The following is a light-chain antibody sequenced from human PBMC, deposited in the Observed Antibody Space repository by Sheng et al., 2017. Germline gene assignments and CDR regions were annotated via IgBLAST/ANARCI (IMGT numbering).Light chain of an antibody. Sequence: QSVLTQPPSVSGAPGQRVTISCTGTSSNIGTGYDVHWYQILTGRAPKLLIFANTHRPSGVPDRFSGSKSGTSASLAITGLQSEDEADYYCQSYDSSLSGFYVFGAGTKVTVL. CDR1: SSNIGTGYD. CDR2: ANT. V-gene: IGLV1-40*01. CDR3: QSYDSSLSGFYV. J-gene: IGLJ1*01.